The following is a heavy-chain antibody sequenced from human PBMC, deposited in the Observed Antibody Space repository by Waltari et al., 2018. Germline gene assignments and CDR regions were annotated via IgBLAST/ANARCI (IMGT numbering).Heavy chain of an antibody. Sequence: QVQLVQSGAEVKKPGASVKVSCKASGYNIIGFYLHWVRQAPGQGLEWLGWINPSNGLKNSEQKFQGRVTMTRYTSINTAYLELSSVTSDDTAVYYCARPLLFSYYHMDIWGQGTTVTVSS. CDR3: ARPLLFSYYHMDI. CDR1: GYNIIGFY. J-gene: IGHJ6*02. V-gene: IGHV1-2*02. CDR2: INPSNGLK.